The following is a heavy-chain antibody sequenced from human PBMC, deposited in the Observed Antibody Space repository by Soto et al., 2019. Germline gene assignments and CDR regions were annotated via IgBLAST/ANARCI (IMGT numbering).Heavy chain of an antibody. CDR2: GSYSGTT. CDR1: GVSVSRGSFY. Sequence: SETLSLTCTVSGVSVSRGSFYWAWIRQPPGKGLEWIGFGSYSGTTNYKPSLKSRVTISVDTSRSQISLKVSSLTAADTAVYYCARGATVTQFDYWGRRTLVTVSS. CDR3: ARGATVTQFDY. V-gene: IGHV4-61*01. J-gene: IGHJ4*02. D-gene: IGHD4-17*01.